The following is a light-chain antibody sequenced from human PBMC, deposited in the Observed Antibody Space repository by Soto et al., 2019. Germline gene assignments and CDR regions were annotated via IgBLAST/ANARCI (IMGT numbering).Light chain of an antibody. V-gene: IGLV1-40*01. CDR2: GNS. CDR3: LSFDSSLSVV. Sequence: QSVLTQPPSVSGAPGQRVTISCTGSSSNIGAGYDVHWYQQLPGSDPKLLIYGNSNRPSGVPDRFSGSKSGTSASLAITGLKAEYEADYYCLSFDSSLSVVFGGGPKLTVL. J-gene: IGLJ2*01. CDR1: SSNIGAGYD.